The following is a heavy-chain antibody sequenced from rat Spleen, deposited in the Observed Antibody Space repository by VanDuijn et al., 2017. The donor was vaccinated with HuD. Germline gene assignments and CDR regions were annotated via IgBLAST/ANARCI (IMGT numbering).Heavy chain of an antibody. CDR1: GYSITSTYR. CDR2: INSAGST. Sequence: EVQLHESGPGLVKPSQSLSLTCSVTGYSITSTYRWNWIRKFPGNKLEWMGYINSAGSTNYNPSLKSRISITRDTSKNQFFLQVNSVTTEDTATYYCARLGIAAIGNWFGYWGQGTLVTVSS. J-gene: IGHJ3*01. V-gene: IGHV3-3*01. CDR3: ARLGIAAIGNWFGY. D-gene: IGHD1-2*01.